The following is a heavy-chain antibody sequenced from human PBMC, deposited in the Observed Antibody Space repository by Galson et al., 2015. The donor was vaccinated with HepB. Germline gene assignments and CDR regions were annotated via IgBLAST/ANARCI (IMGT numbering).Heavy chain of an antibody. CDR3: ARVALVRGVMGRAFDI. Sequence: SVKVSCKVSGYTFTSYAMHWVRQAPGQRLEWMGWINAGNGNTKYSQKFQGRVTITRDTSASTAYMELSSLRSEDTAVYYCARVALVRGVMGRAFDIWGQGTMVTVSS. D-gene: IGHD3-10*01. J-gene: IGHJ3*02. CDR2: INAGNGNT. CDR1: GYTFTSYA. V-gene: IGHV1-3*01.